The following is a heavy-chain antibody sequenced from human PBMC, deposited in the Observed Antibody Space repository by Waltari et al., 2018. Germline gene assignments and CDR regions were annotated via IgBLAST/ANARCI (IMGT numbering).Heavy chain of an antibody. V-gene: IGHV1-2*02. Sequence: QVQLVQSGAEVKKPGASVKLSCEASGYAFTAYYFHWVRQAPGRGLEWMGEVDPHNGGISYAQRFQGRVTMTRDTSISTVYMELSGLTSDDTAVYYCAREVFRFDYWGQGALVTVSS. CDR2: VDPHNGGI. J-gene: IGHJ4*02. CDR1: GYAFTAYY. CDR3: AREVFRFDY.